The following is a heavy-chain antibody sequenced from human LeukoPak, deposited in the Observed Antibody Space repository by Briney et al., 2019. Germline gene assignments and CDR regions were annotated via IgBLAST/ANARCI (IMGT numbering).Heavy chain of an antibody. Sequence: ASVKVSCKASGYTFTSYYMHWVRQAPGQGLEWMGWINPNSGGTNYAQKFQGKVTMTRDTSISTAYMELSRLRSDDTAVYYCARRAYSNYPGYWGQGTLVTVSS. CDR1: GYTFTSYY. V-gene: IGHV1-2*02. J-gene: IGHJ4*02. CDR3: ARRAYSNYPGY. CDR2: INPNSGGT. D-gene: IGHD4-11*01.